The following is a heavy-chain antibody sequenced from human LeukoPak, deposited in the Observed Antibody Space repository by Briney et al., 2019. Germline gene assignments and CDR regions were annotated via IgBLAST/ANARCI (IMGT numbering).Heavy chain of an antibody. CDR1: GFTFSSYA. CDR3: ARDGYCSSTSCPWAYFDF. Sequence: PGGSPRLSCAASGFTFSSYAMHWVRQAPGKGLEFVSVISSNGGSTYYANSVKGRFTISRDNSKNTLYLQMGSLRAEDMAVYYCARDGYCSSTSCPWAYFDFWGQGTLVTASS. J-gene: IGHJ4*02. D-gene: IGHD2-2*01. V-gene: IGHV3-64*01. CDR2: ISSNGGST.